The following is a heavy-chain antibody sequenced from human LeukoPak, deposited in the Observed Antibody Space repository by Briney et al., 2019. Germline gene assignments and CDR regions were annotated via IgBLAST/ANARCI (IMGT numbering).Heavy chain of an antibody. Sequence: LSLTCTVSGGSISSYYWSWIRQAPGKGLEWVSYISFSVSSKYYADSVKGRFTISRENAKNSLYLQMNSLRAEDTAVYYCAXDXRDXSGKFPNDAFDIWSQGTLVTVSS. J-gene: IGHJ3*02. CDR2: ISFSVSSK. D-gene: IGHD3-22*01. CDR3: AXDXRDXSGKFPNDAFDI. CDR1: GGSISSYY. V-gene: IGHV3-11*04.